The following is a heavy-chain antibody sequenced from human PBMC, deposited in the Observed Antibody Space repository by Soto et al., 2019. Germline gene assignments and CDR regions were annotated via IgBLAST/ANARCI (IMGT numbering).Heavy chain of an antibody. CDR3: ARGQLSDYIITWFDP. CDR1: GDTFSSYA. J-gene: IGHJ5*02. Sequence: ASVKVSCKASGDTFSSYAISWVRQAPGQGLEWMGRINPIGGTTSYAQKFQGRVTISRDNSKNTLYLQMGSLRAEDMAVYYCARGQLSDYIITWFDPWGQGTLVTVSS. V-gene: IGHV1-69*04. D-gene: IGHD4-4*01. CDR2: INPIGGTT.